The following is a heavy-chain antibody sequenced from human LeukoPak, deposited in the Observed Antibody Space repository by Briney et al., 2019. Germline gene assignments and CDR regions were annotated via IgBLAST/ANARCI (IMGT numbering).Heavy chain of an antibody. CDR2: ISSSSYI. CDR3: ARELVVVVAATDYYYGMDV. Sequence: GGSLRLSCAASGFTFSSYSMNWVRQAPGKGLEWVSSISSSSYIYYADSVKGRFTISRDNAKNSLYLQMNSLRAEDTAVYYCARELVVVVAATDYYYGMDVWGQGTTVTVSS. J-gene: IGHJ6*02. D-gene: IGHD2-15*01. V-gene: IGHV3-21*01. CDR1: GFTFSSYS.